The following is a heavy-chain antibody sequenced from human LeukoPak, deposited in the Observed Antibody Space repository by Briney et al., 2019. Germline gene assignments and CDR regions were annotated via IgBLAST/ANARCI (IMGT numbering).Heavy chain of an antibody. CDR2: IYPGDSDT. CDR1: GYSFTSYW. CDR3: ARGEGITIFGVVSGGYFDY. Sequence: GESLKISCQGSGYSFTSYWIGWVRQMPGKGLEWMGIIYPGDSDTRYSPSFQGQVTISADKSISTAYLQWSSLKASDTAMYYCARGEGITIFGVVSGGYFDYWGQGTLVTVSS. V-gene: IGHV5-51*01. J-gene: IGHJ4*02. D-gene: IGHD3-3*01.